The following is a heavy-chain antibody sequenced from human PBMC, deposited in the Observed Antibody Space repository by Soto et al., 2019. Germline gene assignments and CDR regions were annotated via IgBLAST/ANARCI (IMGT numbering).Heavy chain of an antibody. J-gene: IGHJ4*02. V-gene: IGHV1-8*01. D-gene: IGHD6-25*01. CDR2: MNPINGNT. CDR3: ARGLTDLAVACAY. CDR1: GYTFTSYG. Sequence: ASVKVSCKASGYTFTSYGLNWVRQAPGQGLEWMGWMNPINGNTGYAQNFQGRLTMTSDTSISTAYMELSSLRSEDTAVYYCARGLTDLAVACAYWGQGTQVTVSS.